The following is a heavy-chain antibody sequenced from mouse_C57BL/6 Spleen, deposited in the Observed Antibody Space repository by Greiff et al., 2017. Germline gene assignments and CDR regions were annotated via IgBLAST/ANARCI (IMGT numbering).Heavy chain of an antibody. J-gene: IGHJ2*01. Sequence: VKLMESGAELMKPGASVKLSCKATGYTFTGYWIEWVKQRPGHGREWIGEILPGSGSTNYNEKFKGKATFTADTSSNTAYMQLSSLTTDDSAIYYCAAGLRSHYFDYWGQGTTLTVSS. CDR3: AAGLRSHYFDY. CDR1: GYTFTGYW. V-gene: IGHV1-9*01. CDR2: ILPGSGST. D-gene: IGHD1-1*01.